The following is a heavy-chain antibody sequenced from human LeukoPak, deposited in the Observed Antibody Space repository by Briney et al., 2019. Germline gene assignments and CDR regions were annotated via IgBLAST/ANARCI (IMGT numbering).Heavy chain of an antibody. Sequence: PGGSLRLSCAASGFTFSSYGMHWVRQAPGKGLEWVAFIRYDGSNKYYADSVKGRFTISRDNSKNTLYLQMNSLRAEDTAVYYCAKVSGSYPKYYFDYWGQGTLVTVSS. J-gene: IGHJ4*02. CDR2: IRYDGSNK. V-gene: IGHV3-30*02. D-gene: IGHD1-26*01. CDR3: AKVSGSYPKYYFDY. CDR1: GFTFSSYG.